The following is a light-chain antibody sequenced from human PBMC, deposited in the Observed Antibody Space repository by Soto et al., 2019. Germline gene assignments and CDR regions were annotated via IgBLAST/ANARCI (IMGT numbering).Light chain of an antibody. CDR3: QNYPSAPEA. V-gene: IGKV1-27*01. J-gene: IGKJ1*01. CDR1: QGISNY. Sequence: DIQMTQSPSSLSVSLGDRATITCRASQGISNYLAWYQQEPGKVPKLLIYDASTLKSGVSSRFSGSGSGTDFTLTISSLQPEDVSCYHCQNYPSAPEAFGQGTKVEIK. CDR2: DAS.